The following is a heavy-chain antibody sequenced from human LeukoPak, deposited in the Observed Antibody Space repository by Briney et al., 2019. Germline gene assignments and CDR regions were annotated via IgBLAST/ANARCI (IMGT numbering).Heavy chain of an antibody. CDR2: INPDGRSA. V-gene: IGHV3-74*01. CDR1: GFTFSSYW. J-gene: IGHJ4*02. CDR3: ARDPGTWDSGYFDY. Sequence: GGSLRLSCAASGFTFSSYWMHWVRQAPGKGLVWVTRINPDGRSAIYADSVKGRFTISRDNAKNTLFLQMNSLRAEDTAVYYCARDPGTWDSGYFDYWGQGTLVTVSS. D-gene: IGHD1-26*01.